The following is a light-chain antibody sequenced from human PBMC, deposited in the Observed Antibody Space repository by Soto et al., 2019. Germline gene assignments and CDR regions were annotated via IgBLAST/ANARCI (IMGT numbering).Light chain of an antibody. CDR3: AAWDDSLNGYV. CDR1: SCNIGSNT. CDR2: TNN. J-gene: IGLJ1*01. Sequence: QSVLTQPPSASGTPGQRVTISCSGSSCNIGSNTVNWYQNLAGTAPKLLIYTNNQRPSGVPDRFSASKSGTSASLAISGLQSGDEADYYCAAWDDSLNGYVFGPGTKLTVL. V-gene: IGLV1-44*01.